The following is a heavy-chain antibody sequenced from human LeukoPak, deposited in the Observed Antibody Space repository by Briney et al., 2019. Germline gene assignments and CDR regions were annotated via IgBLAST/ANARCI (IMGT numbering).Heavy chain of an antibody. CDR1: GFTFSTYA. V-gene: IGHV3-23*01. CDR3: ANPIYSGSYQGPDY. CDR2: ISGGGGST. D-gene: IGHD1-26*01. J-gene: IGHJ4*02. Sequence: SGGSLRLSCAASGFTFSTYAMNWVRQAPGKGLEWVAGISGGGGSTYYADSVKGRFTISRDTSKNTLYLQMNSLRAEDTAVYYCANPIYSGSYQGPDYCGQGTLVTVSS.